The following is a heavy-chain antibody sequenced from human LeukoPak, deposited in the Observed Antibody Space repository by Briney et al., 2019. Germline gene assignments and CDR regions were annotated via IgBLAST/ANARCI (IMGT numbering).Heavy chain of an antibody. Sequence: GASVKVSCKASGYTFTSYNINWVRQATGQGLEWMGWMNPNSGDTGYAQKFQGRVTITRDTSASTAYMELSSLRSEDTAVYYCARGRCVGSTNCYYFDYWGQGTLVTASS. CDR2: MNPNSGDT. CDR1: GYTFTSYN. V-gene: IGHV1-8*01. CDR3: ARGRCVGSTNCYYFDY. J-gene: IGHJ4*02. D-gene: IGHD2-2*01.